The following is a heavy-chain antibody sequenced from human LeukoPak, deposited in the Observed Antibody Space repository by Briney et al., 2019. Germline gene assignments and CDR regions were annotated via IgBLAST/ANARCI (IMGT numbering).Heavy chain of an antibody. CDR3: ARTYYYGSGSYTLDY. V-gene: IGHV3-48*03. CDR2: ISSSGSTI. Sequence: GGSLRLSCAASGFTFSSYEMNWVRQAPGKGLEWVSYISSSGSTIYYADSVKGRFTISRDNAKNSLYLQMNSLRAEDTAVYYYARTYYYGSGSYTLDYWGQGTLVTVSS. J-gene: IGHJ4*02. CDR1: GFTFSSYE. D-gene: IGHD3-10*01.